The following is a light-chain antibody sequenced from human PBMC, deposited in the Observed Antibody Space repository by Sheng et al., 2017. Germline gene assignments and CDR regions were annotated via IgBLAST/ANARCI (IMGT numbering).Light chain of an antibody. CDR3: GTWDNSLNAVL. J-gene: IGLJ2*01. V-gene: IGLV1-51*01. CDR2: KID. CDR1: SSNIGDNY. Sequence: QSVLTQPPSVSVAPGQKVTISCSGSSSNIGDNYVSWYQRFPGTAPKSSFMKIDKRVSGIPDRFSGSKSGTSATLGITGLQTGDEADYYCGTWDNSLNAVLFGGGTQLTVL.